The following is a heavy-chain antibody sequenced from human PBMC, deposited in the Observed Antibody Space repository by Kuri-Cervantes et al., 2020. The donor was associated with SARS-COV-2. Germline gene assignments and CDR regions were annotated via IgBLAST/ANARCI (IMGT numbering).Heavy chain of an antibody. D-gene: IGHD2-2*01. CDR3: ARTLPRYCSSTSCGRNWFDP. J-gene: IGHJ5*02. CDR2: IHYSGST. Sequence: GSLRLSCTVSGGSISGSSYYWGWIRQPPGKGLEWIGSIHYSGSTYYNPSLKTRVTISVDTSKNQFSLRLSSVTAADTAVYYCARTLPRYCSSTSCGRNWFDPWGQGTMVTVSS. CDR1: GGSISGSSYY. V-gene: IGHV4-39*01.